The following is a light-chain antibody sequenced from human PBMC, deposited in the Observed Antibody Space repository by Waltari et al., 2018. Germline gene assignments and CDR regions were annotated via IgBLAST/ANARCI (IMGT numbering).Light chain of an antibody. J-gene: IGKJ2*03. CDR2: GAS. Sequence: ATASGRASQGISNNLGWYQHKPGQSPRLLIYGASARATGVPERFSGSGYRTEFTLTISSLQSEDFAVYYCQHYNNRPPYSFGQGTKLDIK. CDR1: QGISNN. V-gene: IGKV3-15*01. CDR3: QHYNNRPPYS.